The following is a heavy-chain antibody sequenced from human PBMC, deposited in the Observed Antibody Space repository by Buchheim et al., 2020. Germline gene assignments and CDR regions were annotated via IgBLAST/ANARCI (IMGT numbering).Heavy chain of an antibody. D-gene: IGHD6-19*01. Sequence: QLQLQESGPGLVKPSETVSLSCTVFGGSFTSSSYYWAWIRQSPGKGLEWIGSIYYTGSTDYHPSLKSRVSISIATSQHQFSLKLTSVTAADTAVYYCARLGRAVTGVHFDFWGQGTL. CDR2: IYYTGST. CDR1: GGSFTSSSYY. CDR3: ARLGRAVTGVHFDF. J-gene: IGHJ4*02. V-gene: IGHV4-39*01.